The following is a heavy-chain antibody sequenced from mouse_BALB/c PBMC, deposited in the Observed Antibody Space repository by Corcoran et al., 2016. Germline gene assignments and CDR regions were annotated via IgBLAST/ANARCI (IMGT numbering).Heavy chain of an antibody. V-gene: IGHV14-3*02. CDR3: ANWDWYFDV. CDR1: GFNIKDAY. Sequence: EVQLQQSGAELVKPGASVNLTCTVAGFNIKDAYMHRVKQRHEQDREWIGRIDPANGNTKYDPKCQGKATITADTASNTAYLQLSILTSEDTAVYYCANWDWYFDVWGAGTTVTVSS. CDR2: IDPANGNT. D-gene: IGHD4-1*01. J-gene: IGHJ1*01.